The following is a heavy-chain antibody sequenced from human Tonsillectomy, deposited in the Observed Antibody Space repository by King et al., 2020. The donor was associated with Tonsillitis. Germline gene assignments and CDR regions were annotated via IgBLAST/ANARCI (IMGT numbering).Heavy chain of an antibody. J-gene: IGHJ3*02. CDR3: AREGLRYGDYVGAFDI. CDR1: GYTFTSYY. CDR2: INPSGGST. V-gene: IGHV1-46*01. D-gene: IGHD4-17*01. Sequence: QLVQSGAEVKKPGASVKVSCKASGYTFTSYYMHWVRQAPGQGLEWMGIINPSGGSTSYAQKFQGRVTMTRDTSTSTVYMELSSLRSEDAAVYYCAREGLRYGDYVGAFDIWGHGTMVTVSS.